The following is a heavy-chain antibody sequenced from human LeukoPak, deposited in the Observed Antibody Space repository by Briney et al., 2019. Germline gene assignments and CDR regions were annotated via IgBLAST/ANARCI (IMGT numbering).Heavy chain of an antibody. CDR2: IIPIFGTA. J-gene: IGHJ6*02. Sequence: SVKVSCKASGGTFSSYAISWVRQAPGQGLEWMGGIIPIFGTANYAQKFQGRVTITADESTSTAYMELSSLRSEDTALYYCARDSVGRVGLYYYGMDVWGQGTTVTVSS. CDR3: ARDSVGRVGLYYYGMDV. CDR1: GGTFSSYA. V-gene: IGHV1-69*13.